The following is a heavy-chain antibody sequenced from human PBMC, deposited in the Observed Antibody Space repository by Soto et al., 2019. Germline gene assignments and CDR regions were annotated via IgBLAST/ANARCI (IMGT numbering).Heavy chain of an antibody. CDR1: GYTFTTYY. Sequence: ASVKVSCKASGYTFTTYYMHWVRQAPGQGLEWMGIINPSVGSTTYAQKFQGRVTMTADESTSTVYMELSSLRSEDTAVYYCARVSAYDSSGYTFDYWGQGTLVTVSS. CDR3: ARVSAYDSSGYTFDY. J-gene: IGHJ4*02. CDR2: INPSVGST. D-gene: IGHD3-22*01. V-gene: IGHV1-46*01.